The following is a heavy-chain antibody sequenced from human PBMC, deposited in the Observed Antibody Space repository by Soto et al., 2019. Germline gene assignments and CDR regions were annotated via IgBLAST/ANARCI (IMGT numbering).Heavy chain of an antibody. Sequence: ASVKVSCKTSGYTFTAYFIHWARQAPGQGLEWMGWINPNSRDTNNAQKFQGRVTMTTDTSTRTAYMELSRLRSDDTAVYYCARGNPTAAGPCIDHWGHGTLVTVSS. J-gene: IGHJ4*01. CDR2: INPNSRDT. D-gene: IGHD6-13*01. V-gene: IGHV1-2*02. CDR1: GYTFTAYF. CDR3: ARGNPTAAGPCIDH.